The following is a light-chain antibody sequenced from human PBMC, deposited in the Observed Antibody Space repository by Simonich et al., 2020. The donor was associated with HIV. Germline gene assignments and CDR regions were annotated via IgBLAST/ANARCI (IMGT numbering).Light chain of an antibody. Sequence: DIVMTQSPDSLAVSLGERATINCKSSQSVLYSSNNKNYLVWYQQKPGQPPKLLIYWASTRESGVPDRFSGSGSGTDFTLTISSLQAEDVAVYSTPLTFGGGTKVEIE. CDR3: PLT. V-gene: IGKV4-1*01. CDR1: QSVLYSSNNKNY. CDR2: WAS. J-gene: IGKJ4*01.